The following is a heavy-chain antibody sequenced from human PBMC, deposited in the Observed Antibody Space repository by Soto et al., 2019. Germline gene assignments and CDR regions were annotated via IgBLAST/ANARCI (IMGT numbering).Heavy chain of an antibody. V-gene: IGHV4-59*01. D-gene: IGHD6-13*01. J-gene: IGHJ6*02. CDR3: ARDLGGSSSWYGDYYYYGMDV. CDR1: GGSISSYY. Sequence: SETLSLTCTVSGGSISSYYWSWIRQPPGKGLEWIGYIYYSGSTNYNPSLKSRVTISVDTSKNQSSLKLSSATAADTAVYYCARDLGGSSSWYGDYYYYGMDVWGQGTTVTVSS. CDR2: IYYSGST.